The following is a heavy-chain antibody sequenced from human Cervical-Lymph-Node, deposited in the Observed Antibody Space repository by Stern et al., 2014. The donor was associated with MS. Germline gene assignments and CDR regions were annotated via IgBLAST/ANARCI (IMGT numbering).Heavy chain of an antibody. CDR3: ARVWGYGMDV. CDR2: IHPATGGT. J-gene: IGHJ6*02. V-gene: IGHV1-2*06. Sequence: QVQLVQSGAEVKKPGASVKVSCVASGYTFTGYNIHWVRQAPGQGLEWMGRIHPATGGTNYAQKLQGRVTLTRDTSINTVYMELSRLRSDDTALYYCARVWGYGMDVWGQGTTVT. CDR1: GYTFTGYN. D-gene: IGHD3-16*01.